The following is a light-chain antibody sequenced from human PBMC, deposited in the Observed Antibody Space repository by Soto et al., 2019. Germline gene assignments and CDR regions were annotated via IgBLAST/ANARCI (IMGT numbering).Light chain of an antibody. CDR3: VLYRGIGIWV. CDR1: SGSVSTHYY. CDR2: STN. J-gene: IGLJ3*02. V-gene: IGLV8-61*01. Sequence: QTVGTQEPSISVSPGRTVTLTCGLSSGSVSTHYYPNWYQQNPCQAPRTLIYSTNTRSSGLPDRFSGSIIGNKAALTISGAQASDESAYYFVLYRGIGIWVFGEGTNRTDL.